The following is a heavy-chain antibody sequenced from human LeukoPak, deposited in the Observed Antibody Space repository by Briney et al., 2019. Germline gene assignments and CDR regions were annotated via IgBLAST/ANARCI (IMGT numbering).Heavy chain of an antibody. D-gene: IGHD2-8*01. CDR1: GGSFSGYY. CDR3: AAQDIVLMVYASADAFDI. J-gene: IGHJ3*02. CDR2: INHSGST. V-gene: IGHV4-34*01. Sequence: SETLSLTCAVYGGSFSGYYWSWIRQPPGKGLEWIGEINHSGSTNYNPSLKSRVTISVDTSKNQFSLKLSSVTAADTAVYYCAAQDIVLMVYASADAFDIWGQGTMVTVSS.